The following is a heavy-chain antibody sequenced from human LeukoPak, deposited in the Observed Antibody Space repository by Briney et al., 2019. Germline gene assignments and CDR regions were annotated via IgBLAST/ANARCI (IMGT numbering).Heavy chain of an antibody. V-gene: IGHV2-5*02. J-gene: IGHJ6*02. CDR3: AHSLDTAKNYYYYYGMDV. CDR2: IYWDDDK. D-gene: IGHD5-18*01. CDR1: GFSLSTSGVG. Sequence: SGPTLVNPTQTLTLICTFSGFSLSTSGVGVGWIRQPPGKALEWLALIYWDDDKRYSPSLKSRLTITKDTSKNQVVLTMTNMDPVDTATYYCAHSLDTAKNYYYYYGMDVWGQGTTVTVSS.